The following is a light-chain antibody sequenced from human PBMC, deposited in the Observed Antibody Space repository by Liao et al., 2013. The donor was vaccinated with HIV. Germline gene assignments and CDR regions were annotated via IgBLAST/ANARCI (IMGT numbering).Light chain of an antibody. J-gene: IGLJ1*01. CDR3: QVWDSNSDHLPYV. CDR2: YDS. V-gene: IGLV3-21*01. CDR1: NIGSKS. Sequence: SYELTQPPSVSVAPGKTARITCGGNNIGSKSVHWYQQKPGQAPVLVIYYDSDRPSGIPERFSGSNSGNTATLSISRVEAGDEADYYCQVWDSNSDHLPYVFGTGTQVTVL.